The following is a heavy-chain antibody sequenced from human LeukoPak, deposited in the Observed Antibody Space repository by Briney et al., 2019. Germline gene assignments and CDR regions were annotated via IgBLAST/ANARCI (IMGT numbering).Heavy chain of an antibody. CDR3: ARDAATVTTGFDY. V-gene: IGHV4-61*01. Sequence: SSETLSLTCTVSGGSVSSGSYYWSWIRQPPGKGLEWIGYIYYSGSTNYNPSLKSRVTISVDTSKNQFSLKLSSVTAADTAVYYCARDAATVTTGFDYWGQGTLVTVSS. CDR1: GGSVSSGSYY. D-gene: IGHD4-11*01. CDR2: IYYSGST. J-gene: IGHJ4*02.